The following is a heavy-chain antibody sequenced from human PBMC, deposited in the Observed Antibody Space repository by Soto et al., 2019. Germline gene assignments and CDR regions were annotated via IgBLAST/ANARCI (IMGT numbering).Heavy chain of an antibody. CDR3: ARVYYYFWCCYFIGGRHSYLDV. J-gene: IGHJ6*03. V-gene: IGHV1-8*01. D-gene: IGHD3-3*01. Sequence: ASVKVSFKASGYTFTSYDINWVRQATGQGLEWMGWMNPNSGNTGYAQKFQGRVTMTRNTSISTAYMELSSLRSEDTAVYYCARVYYYFWCCYFIGGRHSYLDVWGKGTTVTVSS. CDR2: MNPNSGNT. CDR1: GYTFTSYD.